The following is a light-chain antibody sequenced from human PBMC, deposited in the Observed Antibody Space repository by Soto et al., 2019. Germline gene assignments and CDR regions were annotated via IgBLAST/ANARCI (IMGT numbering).Light chain of an antibody. CDR1: QSVSSTY. Sequence: EIVLTQSPGTLSLSPGERATLSCRASQSVSSTYLAWYQQKPGQAPRLLIYGASSRATGIPDRFSGSGSGTDFTLTISRLEPEDFAVYYCQHYGNSPPFTFGPGTKVDI. CDR2: GAS. CDR3: QHYGNSPPFT. V-gene: IGKV3-20*01. J-gene: IGKJ3*01.